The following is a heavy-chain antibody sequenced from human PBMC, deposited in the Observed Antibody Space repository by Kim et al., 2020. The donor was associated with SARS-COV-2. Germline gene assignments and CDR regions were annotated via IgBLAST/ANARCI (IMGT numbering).Heavy chain of an antibody. V-gene: IGHV3-30*04. J-gene: IGHJ4*02. D-gene: IGHD2-2*01. CDR3: ATRQYQLPDGD. CDR2: ISYDGSNK. Sequence: GGSLRLSCAASGFTFSSYAMHWVRQAPGKGLEWVAVISYDGSNKYYADSVKGRFTISRDNSKNTLYLQMNSLRAEDTAVYYCATRQYQLPDGDWGQGTLVTVSS. CDR1: GFTFSSYA.